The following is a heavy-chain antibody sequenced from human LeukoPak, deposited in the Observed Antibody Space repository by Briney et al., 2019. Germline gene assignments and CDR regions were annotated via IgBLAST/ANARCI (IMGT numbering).Heavy chain of an antibody. V-gene: IGHV4-59*08. CDR3: ASSPRLTTSWFLFNS. CDR1: GGPISSYY. CDR2: VYYSGST. D-gene: IGHD2-2*01. Sequence: SETLSLTCTVSGGPISSYYWTWIRQPPGKGLEWIGYVYYSGSTNYNPSLKTRLHLSVDTSKNRFSLKLSSVTAADTAVYYCASSPRLTTSWFLFNSWGHGTLVTVSS. J-gene: IGHJ5*01.